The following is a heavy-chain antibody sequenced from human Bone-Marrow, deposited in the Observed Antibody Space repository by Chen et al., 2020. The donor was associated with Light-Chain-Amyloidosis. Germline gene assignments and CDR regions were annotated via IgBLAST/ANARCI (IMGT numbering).Heavy chain of an antibody. V-gene: IGHV3-73*02. CDR3: TTFEGIAVAGYY. D-gene: IGHD6-19*01. J-gene: IGHJ4*02. Sequence: AQLVASGGGLDQRGGTRKLSCAPCGLPSRGLPMHGVRQASGKGLEWVGRIRSKANSYATAYAASVKGRFTISRDDSKNTAYLQMNSLKTEDTAVYYCTTFEGIAVAGYYWGQGTLVTVSS. CDR2: IRSKANSYAT. CDR1: GLPSRGLP.